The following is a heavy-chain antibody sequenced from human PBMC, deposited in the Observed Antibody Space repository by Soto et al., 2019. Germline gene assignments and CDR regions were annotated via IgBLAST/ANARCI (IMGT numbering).Heavy chain of an antibody. CDR2: ISWDGGST. CDR3: AKDTMYCGGDCYSSGLDY. Sequence: GGSLRLSCAASGFTFDDYAMHWVRQAPGKGLEWVSLISWDGGSTYYADSVKGRFTISRDNSKNSLYLQMNSLRAEDTALYYCAKDTMYCGGDCYSSGLDYWGQGTLVTVSS. D-gene: IGHD2-21*02. V-gene: IGHV3-43D*03. J-gene: IGHJ4*02. CDR1: GFTFDDYA.